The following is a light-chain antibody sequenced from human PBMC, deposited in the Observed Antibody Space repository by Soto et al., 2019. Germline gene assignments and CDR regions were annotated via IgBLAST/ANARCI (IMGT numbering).Light chain of an antibody. J-gene: IGKJ1*01. Sequence: DIEIAQSPATVSVSVGARVTITSRASQTISSWLAWYQQKPGKAPKLLIYKASTLKSGVPSRFSGSGSGTEFTLTISSLQPDDFATYYCQHYNSYSEAFGQGTRVEI. CDR3: QHYNSYSEA. CDR2: KAS. V-gene: IGKV1-5*03. CDR1: QTISSW.